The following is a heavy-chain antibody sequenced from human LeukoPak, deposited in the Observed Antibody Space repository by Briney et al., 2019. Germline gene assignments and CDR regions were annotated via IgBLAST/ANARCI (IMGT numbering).Heavy chain of an antibody. V-gene: IGHV1-69*01. CDR2: IIPIFGTA. J-gene: IGHJ3*02. D-gene: IGHD3-3*01. Sequence: GASVKVSCKASGYTFTSYDSNWVRQATGQGLEWVGGIIPIFGTANYAQKSQGRVTITADESTSTAYMELSRLRAEDTAVYYCAKGGRAYYDFWSGLDAFDIWGQGTMVTVSS. CDR3: AKGGRAYYDFWSGLDAFDI. CDR1: GYTFTSYD.